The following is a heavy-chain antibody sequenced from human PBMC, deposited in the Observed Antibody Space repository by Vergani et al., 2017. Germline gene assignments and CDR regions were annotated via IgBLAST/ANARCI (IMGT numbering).Heavy chain of an antibody. CDR3: ARDHRDYNNYPGTFDI. V-gene: IGHV3-11*01. Sequence: QVQLVESGGGLVKPGGSLRLSSVASVFSFSDPYMTWIRHAPGKGPEWVSYISNSGNTIDYADSVKGRFSISRDNAKSSLLLQMDSLRAEATAVYYCARDHRDYNNYPGTFDIWGQGSMVTVSS. J-gene: IGHJ3*02. CDR2: ISNSGNTI. D-gene: IGHD5-24*01. CDR1: VFSFSDPY.